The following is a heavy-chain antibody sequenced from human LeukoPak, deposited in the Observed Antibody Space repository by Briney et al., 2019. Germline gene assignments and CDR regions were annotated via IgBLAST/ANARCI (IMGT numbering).Heavy chain of an antibody. CDR1: GFTFSSYS. D-gene: IGHD3-10*01. V-gene: IGHV3-21*01. Sequence: PGGSLRLSCAGSGFTFSSYSMNWVRQAPGKGLEWVSSISSSRSSIYYADSMKGRFTISRDNAKNSLYLQMNSLRAEDTAVYYCAKSFWWFGEFSPFDYWGQGTLVTVSS. J-gene: IGHJ4*02. CDR2: ISSSRSSI. CDR3: AKSFWWFGEFSPFDY.